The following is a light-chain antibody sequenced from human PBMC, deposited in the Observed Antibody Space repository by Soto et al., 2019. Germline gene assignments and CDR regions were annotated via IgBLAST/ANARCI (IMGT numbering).Light chain of an antibody. V-gene: IGKV3-20*01. J-gene: IGKJ5*01. CDR1: QSVSSSY. Sequence: EIVLTQSPDTLSLSPGERATLSCRASQSVSSSYLAWYQQKPGQAPRLLIYGASSRATDIPDRFSGSGSGTDFTLTISRLEPEDFAVYYCQQYGSSPPITFGQGTRLEIK. CDR2: GAS. CDR3: QQYGSSPPIT.